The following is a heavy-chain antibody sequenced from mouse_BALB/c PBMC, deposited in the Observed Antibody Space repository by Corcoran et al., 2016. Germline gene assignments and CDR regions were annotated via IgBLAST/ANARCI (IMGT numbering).Heavy chain of an antibody. J-gene: IGHJ1*01. V-gene: IGHV14-3*02. CDR2: IDPANGNT. CDR3: ARGDWYFDG. Sequence: EVQLQQSGAELVKPGASVKLSCTASGFNIKDTYIHWVKQRPEQGLEWIGRIDPANGNTKYDPKFQGKATITADTSSNTAYLQRSSLTSEDTAVEYCARGDWYFDGWGAGTTVTVSS. CDR1: GFNIKDTY.